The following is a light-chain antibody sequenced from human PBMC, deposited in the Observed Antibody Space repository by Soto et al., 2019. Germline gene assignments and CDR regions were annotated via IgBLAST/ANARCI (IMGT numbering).Light chain of an antibody. CDR2: DAS. CDR1: QSVTTY. V-gene: IGKV3-11*01. CDR3: QERSNWPPAIT. J-gene: IGKJ5*01. Sequence: PGETATLFCRASQSVTTYLAWYQQKPGQHPRLLIYDASNRATGIPARFSGSGAGTDFTLTLSSLEPEDFAVYYGQERSNWPPAITFGQGTRLESK.